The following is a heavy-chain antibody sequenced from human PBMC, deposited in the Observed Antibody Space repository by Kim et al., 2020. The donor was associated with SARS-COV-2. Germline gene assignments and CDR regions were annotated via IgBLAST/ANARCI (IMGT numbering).Heavy chain of an antibody. CDR2: ISYDGSNK. CDR3: AKGDDYGDYADYYYYGMDV. J-gene: IGHJ6*02. V-gene: IGHV3-30*18. D-gene: IGHD4-17*01. CDR1: GFTFSSYG. Sequence: GGSLRLSCAASGFTFSSYGMHWVRQAPGKGLEWVAVISYDGSNKYYADSVKGRFTISRDNSKNTLYLQMNSLRAEDTAVYYCAKGDDYGDYADYYYYGMDVWGQGTTVTVSS.